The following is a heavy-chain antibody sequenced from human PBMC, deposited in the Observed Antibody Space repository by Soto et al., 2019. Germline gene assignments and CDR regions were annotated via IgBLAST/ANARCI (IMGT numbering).Heavy chain of an antibody. D-gene: IGHD5-18*01. V-gene: IGHV4-59*01. Sequence: PSETLSLTCAVYGGSFSGYDWSWIRQPPGKGLEWIGYIYYSGSTNYNPSLKSRVTISVDTSKNQFSLKLSSVTAADTAVYYCARTLYSYGPRFDYWGQGTLVTVSS. CDR2: IYYSGST. CDR3: ARTLYSYGPRFDY. J-gene: IGHJ4*02. CDR1: GGSFSGYD.